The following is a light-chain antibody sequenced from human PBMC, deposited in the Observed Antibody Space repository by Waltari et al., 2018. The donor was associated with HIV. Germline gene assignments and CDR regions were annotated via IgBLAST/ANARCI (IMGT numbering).Light chain of an antibody. CDR3: QQYLTFSRT. Sequence: DIQMTKSPPTLSASVGDRVTITCRASQSVSSSLAWYQQKPVKAPNLLIFKASSLPNGVPPRFSGSGSGTDFTLTISGLQPDDFATYYCQQYLTFSRTFGQGTQV. V-gene: IGKV1-5*03. CDR1: QSVSSS. J-gene: IGKJ1*01. CDR2: KAS.